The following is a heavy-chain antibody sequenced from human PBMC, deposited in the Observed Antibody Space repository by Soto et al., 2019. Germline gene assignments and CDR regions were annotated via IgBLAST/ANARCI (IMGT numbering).Heavy chain of an antibody. CDR2: IIPIFGTA. Sequence: GASVKVSCKASGGTFSSYAISWVRQAPGQGLEWMGGIIPIFGTANYAQKFQGRVTITADESTSTAYMELSSLRSEDTAVYYCARPLSIDYGDPYYGMDVWGQGTTVTVSS. J-gene: IGHJ6*02. CDR3: ARPLSIDYGDPYYGMDV. V-gene: IGHV1-69*13. D-gene: IGHD4-17*01. CDR1: GGTFSSYA.